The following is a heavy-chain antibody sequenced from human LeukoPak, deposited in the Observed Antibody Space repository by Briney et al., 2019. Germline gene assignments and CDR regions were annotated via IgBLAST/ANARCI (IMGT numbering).Heavy chain of an antibody. CDR1: GYSFTSYW. CDR3: ARHSYDFWSGYSYYYGMDV. CDR2: IYPGDSDT. J-gene: IGHJ6*02. V-gene: IGHV5-51*01. Sequence: GESLKISCKGSGYSFTSYWIGWVRQMPGKGLEWMGIIYPGDSDTRYSPSFQGRVTISAGKSISTAYLQWSSLKASDTAMYYCARHSYDFWSGYSYYYGMDVWGQGTTVTVSS. D-gene: IGHD3-3*01.